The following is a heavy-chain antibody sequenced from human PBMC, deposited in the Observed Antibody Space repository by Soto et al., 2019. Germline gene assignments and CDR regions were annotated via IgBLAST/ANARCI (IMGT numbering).Heavy chain of an antibody. CDR2: ISGSGGST. D-gene: IGHD2-2*01. J-gene: IGHJ6*03. V-gene: IGHV3-23*01. CDR1: GFTFSSYA. Sequence: GGSLRLSCAASGFTFSSYAMSWVRQAPGKGLEWVSAISGSGGSTYYADSVKGRFTISRDNSKNTLYLQMNSLRAEDTAVYYCAKAPPRGYCSSTSCRDSYYYYYYMDVWGKGTTVTVSS. CDR3: AKAPPRGYCSSTSCRDSYYYYYYMDV.